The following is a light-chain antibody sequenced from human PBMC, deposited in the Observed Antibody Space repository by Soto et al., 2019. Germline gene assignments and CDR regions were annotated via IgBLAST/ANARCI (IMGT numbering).Light chain of an antibody. Sequence: DIQMTQSPSTLSASVGDRVTITCRASQTISSSLAWYQQKPGKAPKPLIYRASSLESGVPSRFSGSGSGTEFTLTIISLQPYDFATYFCQPMATFGQGTKGEIK. CDR1: QTISSS. J-gene: IGKJ1*01. CDR3: QPMAT. CDR2: RAS. V-gene: IGKV1-5*03.